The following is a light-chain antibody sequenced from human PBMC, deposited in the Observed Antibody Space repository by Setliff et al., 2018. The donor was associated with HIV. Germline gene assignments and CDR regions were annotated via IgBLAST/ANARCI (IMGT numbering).Light chain of an antibody. V-gene: IGLV2-11*01. CDR1: SSDFGGYNY. Sequence: QSVLPQPRSVSGSPGQSVTISCIGTSSDFGGYNYVSWYQQHPGKAPKLMIYDVSKRPSGVPDRFSGSKSGNTASLTISGLQAEDEADYYCCSYTGSYKVFGTGTKVTVL. CDR3: CSYTGSYKV. J-gene: IGLJ1*01. CDR2: DVS.